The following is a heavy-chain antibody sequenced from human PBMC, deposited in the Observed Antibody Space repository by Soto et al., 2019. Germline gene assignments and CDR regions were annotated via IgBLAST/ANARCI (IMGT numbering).Heavy chain of an antibody. Sequence: LRLSCAASGFTFSSYAMSWVRQAPGKGLEWVSAISGSGGSTYYADSVKGRFTISRDNSKNTLYLQMNSLRAEDTAVYYCAKSVHYYDSSGYPGAFDIWGQGTMVTVSS. CDR2: ISGSGGST. J-gene: IGHJ3*02. CDR1: GFTFSSYA. V-gene: IGHV3-23*01. CDR3: AKSVHYYDSSGYPGAFDI. D-gene: IGHD3-22*01.